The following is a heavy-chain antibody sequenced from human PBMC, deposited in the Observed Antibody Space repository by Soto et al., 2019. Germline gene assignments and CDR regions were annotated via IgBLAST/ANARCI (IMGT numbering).Heavy chain of an antibody. CDR1: GFNFGDYA. J-gene: IGHJ6*02. D-gene: IGHD3-10*01. Sequence: GGSLRLSCTASGFNFGDYAMSWFRKAPGKGLEWVGFIRSKAYGGTTEYAASVKGRFTISRDDSKSIAYLQMNSLKTEDTAVYYCTIADPRGYYYGMDVWGQGTTVTVSS. CDR3: TIADPRGYYYGMDV. CDR2: IRSKAYGGTT. V-gene: IGHV3-49*03.